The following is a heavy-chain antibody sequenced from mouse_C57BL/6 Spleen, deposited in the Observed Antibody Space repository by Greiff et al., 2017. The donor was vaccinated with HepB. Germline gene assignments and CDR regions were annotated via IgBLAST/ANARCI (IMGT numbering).Heavy chain of an antibody. CDR1: GYTFTEYT. Sequence: QVQLQQSGAELVKPGASVKLSCKASGYTFTEYTIHWVKQRSGQGLEWIGWFYPGSGSVKYNEKFKDKAILTASKSSSTVYMELSRLTSEDSAVYFCSRHERDRPEFAYWGQGTLVTVSA. CDR3: SRHERDRPEFAY. J-gene: IGHJ3*01. D-gene: IGHD3-3*01. V-gene: IGHV1-62-2*01. CDR2: FYPGSGSV.